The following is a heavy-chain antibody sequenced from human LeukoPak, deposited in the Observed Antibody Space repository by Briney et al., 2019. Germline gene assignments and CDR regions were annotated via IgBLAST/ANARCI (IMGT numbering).Heavy chain of an antibody. CDR1: GYTFTGYY. J-gene: IGHJ3*02. CDR2: INPNSGGT. V-gene: IGHV1-2*02. Sequence: GASVKVSCKASGYTFTGYYMHWVRQAPGQGLEWMGWINPNSGGTNYAQKFQGRVTMTRDTSISTAYMELSRLRSDDTAVYHCARSGYGDAFHAFDIWGQGTMVTVFS. CDR3: ARSGYGDAFHAFDI. D-gene: IGHD4-17*01.